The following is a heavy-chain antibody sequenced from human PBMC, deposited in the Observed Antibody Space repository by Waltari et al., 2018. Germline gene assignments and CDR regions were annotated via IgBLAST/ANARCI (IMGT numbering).Heavy chain of an antibody. Sequence: EVQLVESGGGLTQPGRSLRLSCTTSGLVFSSFSISWVRQAPGKVLEWVGFIRSKAYGGTPKYAASVRDRFTMSRDDSKSIAYLEMNSLKTEDTAMYFCTTQNTFWSWSYWGRGTLVTVSS. V-gene: IGHV3-49*04. J-gene: IGHJ4*02. CDR1: GLVFSSFS. CDR2: IRSKAYGGTP. D-gene: IGHD3-3*01. CDR3: TTQNTFWSWSY.